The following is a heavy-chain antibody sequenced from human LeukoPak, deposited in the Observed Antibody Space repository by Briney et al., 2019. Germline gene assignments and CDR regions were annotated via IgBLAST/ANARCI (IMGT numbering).Heavy chain of an antibody. J-gene: IGHJ6*02. CDR1: GYTFTLYY. V-gene: IGHV1-46*01. CDR2: VSPSSGIT. CDR3: ARENTLITRGDYYYGMDV. D-gene: IGHD1/OR15-1a*01. Sequence: GASVKVSCKASGYTFTLYYMHWVRQAPGQGLEWMAIVSPSSGITNYGQKFQGRVAVTRDTSTSTVYMELRSLRSEDTAVYYCARENTLITRGDYYYGMDVWGQGTTVIASS.